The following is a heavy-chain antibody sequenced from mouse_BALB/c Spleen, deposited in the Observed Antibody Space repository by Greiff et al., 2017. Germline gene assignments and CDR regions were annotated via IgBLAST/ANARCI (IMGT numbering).Heavy chain of an antibody. D-gene: IGHD4-1*01. Sequence: VMLVESGPGLVAPSQSLSITCTVSGFSLTGYGVNWVRQPPGKGLEWLGMIWGDGSTDYNSALKSRLSISKDNSKSQVFLKMNSLQTDDTARYYCARERGWDAGYAMDYWGQGTSVTVSS. V-gene: IGHV2-6-7*01. CDR1: GFSLTGYG. CDR3: ARERGWDAGYAMDY. CDR2: IWGDGST. J-gene: IGHJ4*01.